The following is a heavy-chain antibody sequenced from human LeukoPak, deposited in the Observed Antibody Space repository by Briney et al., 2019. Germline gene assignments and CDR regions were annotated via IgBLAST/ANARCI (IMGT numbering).Heavy chain of an antibody. CDR2: VSSSGGST. V-gene: IGHV3-23*01. CDR1: GFTFSTYA. J-gene: IGHJ4*02. Sequence: GGSLRLSCAASGFTFSTYAMSWVRHAPGKGLQWVSAVSSSGGSTYYADSVKGRFTISRDNSKNTLYLQMNSLRAEDTAVYYCAKRGMTTIKEGFDYWGQGTLVTVSS. D-gene: IGHD5-24*01. CDR3: AKRGMTTIKEGFDY.